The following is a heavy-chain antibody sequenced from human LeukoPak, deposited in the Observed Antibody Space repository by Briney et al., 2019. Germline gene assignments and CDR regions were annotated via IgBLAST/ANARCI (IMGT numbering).Heavy chain of an antibody. Sequence: PSETLSLTCTVSGGSISSRSYFWGWIRQSPGKGLEWIGNIYYSGSTHYNPSLKSRVTISVDTSKNQFSLKLTSVTAADTAVYYCARAGYGDSGFDYWGQGTLVTVSS. CDR1: GGSISSRSYF. J-gene: IGHJ4*02. D-gene: IGHD4-17*01. V-gene: IGHV4-39*01. CDR3: ARAGYGDSGFDY. CDR2: IYYSGST.